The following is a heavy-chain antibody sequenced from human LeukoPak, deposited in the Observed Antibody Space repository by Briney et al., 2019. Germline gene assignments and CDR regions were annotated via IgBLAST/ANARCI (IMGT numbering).Heavy chain of an antibody. Sequence: PGGSLRLSCAASGFTFSTYGMSWVRQAPGKGLEWVSVISGSGDATFYADSVKGRFTISRDNSKNTLYLQMNSLTAEDTAVYYCAAREVVPAAPFDYWGQGTLVTVSS. J-gene: IGHJ4*02. CDR1: GFTFSTYG. CDR2: ISGSGDAT. D-gene: IGHD2-2*01. V-gene: IGHV3-23*01. CDR3: AAREVVPAAPFDY.